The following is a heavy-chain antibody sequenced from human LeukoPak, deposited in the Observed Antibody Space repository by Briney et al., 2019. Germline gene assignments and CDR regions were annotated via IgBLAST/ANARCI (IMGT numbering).Heavy chain of an antibody. J-gene: IGHJ4*02. V-gene: IGHV3-23*01. CDR3: AKVRKVVAALFDY. CDR2: ISGSGGST. Sequence: GASLRLSCAASGFTFSSYAMSWVRQAPGKGLEWVSAISGSGGSTYYAGSVKGRFTISRDNSKNTLYLQMNGLRAEDTAVYYCAKVRKVVAALFDYWGQGTLVTVSS. D-gene: IGHD2-15*01. CDR1: GFTFSSYA.